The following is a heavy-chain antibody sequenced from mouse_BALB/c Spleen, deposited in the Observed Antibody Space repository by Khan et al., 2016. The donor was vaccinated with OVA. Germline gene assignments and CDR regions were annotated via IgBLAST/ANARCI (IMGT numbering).Heavy chain of an antibody. CDR2: ISYSGST. CDR1: GYSITSGYG. J-gene: IGHJ2*01. D-gene: IGHD1-2*01. V-gene: IGHV3-2*02. CDR3: ARTARIKY. Sequence: LQQSGPGLVKPSQSLSLTCTVTGYSITSGYGWNWIRQFPGNKLEWMGYISYSGSTNYNPSLKSRISITRDTSKNQFFLQLNSVTTEDTATYYCARTARIKYWGQGTTLAVSS.